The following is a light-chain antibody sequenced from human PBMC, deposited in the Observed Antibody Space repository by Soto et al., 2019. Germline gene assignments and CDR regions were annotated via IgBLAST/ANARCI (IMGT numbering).Light chain of an antibody. CDR3: AVWDDSLNGVV. CDR2: SYN. Sequence: QAVVTQPPSASGTPGQRVTISCSGSSSNIGSNTVNWYQQLPGTAPKLLIYSYNQRPSGVPDRFSGSRSGTSASLAISGLQSEDEADYYCAVWDDSLNGVVFGGGTKVTVL. V-gene: IGLV1-44*01. J-gene: IGLJ2*01. CDR1: SSNIGSNT.